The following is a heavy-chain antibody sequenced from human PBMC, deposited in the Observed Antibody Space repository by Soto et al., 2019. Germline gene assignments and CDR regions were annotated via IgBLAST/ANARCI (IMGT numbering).Heavy chain of an antibody. CDR2: INHSGST. V-gene: IGHV4-34*01. D-gene: IGHD6-13*01. CDR1: GGSFSGYY. J-gene: IGHJ5*02. Sequence: ASETLSLTCAVYGGSFSGYYWSWIRQPPGKGLEWIGEINHSGSTNYNPSLKSRVTISVDTSKNQFSLKLSSVTAADTAVYYCARGSSSWYGRLDPWGQGTLVTVSS. CDR3: ARGSSSWYGRLDP.